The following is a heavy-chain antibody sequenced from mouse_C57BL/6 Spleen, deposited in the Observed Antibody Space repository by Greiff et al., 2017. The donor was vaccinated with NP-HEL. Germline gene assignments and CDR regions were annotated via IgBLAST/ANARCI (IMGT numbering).Heavy chain of an antibody. V-gene: IGHV1-20*01. CDR3: ARSYGSSYRYFGV. Sequence: VQLKESGPELVKPGDSVKISCKASGYSFTGYFMNWVMQSHGKSLEWIGRINPYNGDTFYNQKFKGKATLTVDKSSSTAHMELRSLTSEDSAVYYCARSYGSSYRYFGVRGTGTTVTVSS. J-gene: IGHJ1*03. CDR2: INPYNGDT. D-gene: IGHD1-1*01. CDR1: GYSFTGYF.